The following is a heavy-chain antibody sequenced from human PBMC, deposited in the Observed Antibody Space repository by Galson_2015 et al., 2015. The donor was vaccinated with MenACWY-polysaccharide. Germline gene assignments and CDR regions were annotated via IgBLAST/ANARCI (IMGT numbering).Heavy chain of an antibody. J-gene: IGHJ3*02. CDR3: AREGSRIVFHAFDT. CDR1: TVTFSGSG. Sequence: LTLSCAASTVTFSGSGMHWVRQAPGKGLEGGAVIQYDAVYKQYLDSVKGRFSVSRDNSKITLYLEMNNLRAEDTALYYCAREGSRIVFHAFDTWGQGTMVIVSS. CDR2: IQYDAVYK. D-gene: IGHD3-10*02. V-gene: IGHV3-33*01.